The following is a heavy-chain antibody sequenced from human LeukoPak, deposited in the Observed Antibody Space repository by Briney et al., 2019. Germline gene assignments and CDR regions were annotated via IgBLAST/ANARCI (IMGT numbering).Heavy chain of an antibody. V-gene: IGHV1-8*03. Sequence: ASVKVSCKASGYTFTSYDINWVRQATGQGLEWMGWMNPNSGNTGYAQKFQGRVTITRNTSISTAYMELSSLRSEDTAVYYCARWGDTGYYFDYWGQGTLVTVSS. D-gene: IGHD3-16*01. CDR1: GYTFTSYD. CDR3: ARWGDTGYYFDY. CDR2: MNPNSGNT. J-gene: IGHJ4*02.